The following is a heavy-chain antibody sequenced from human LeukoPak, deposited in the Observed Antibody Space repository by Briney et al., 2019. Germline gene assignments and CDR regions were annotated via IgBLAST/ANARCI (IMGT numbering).Heavy chain of an antibody. CDR2: ISSSSSYI. V-gene: IGHV3-21*01. D-gene: IGHD5-18*01. Sequence: GGSLRLSCAASGFTFSSYSMNWVRQAPGKGLEWVSSISSSSSYIYYADSVRGRFTISRDNAKNSLYLQMNSLRAEDTAVYYCARAPLWSKTIDYWGQGTLVTVSS. CDR3: ARAPLWSKTIDY. J-gene: IGHJ4*02. CDR1: GFTFSSYS.